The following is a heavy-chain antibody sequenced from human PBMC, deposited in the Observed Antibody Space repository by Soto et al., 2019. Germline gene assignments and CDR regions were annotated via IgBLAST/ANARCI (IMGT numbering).Heavy chain of an antibody. Sequence: GDSLRLSCAASGFNFREFYMAWDRQSPGKGLEWISYVSNTLTYTNYADSVRGRFTLSRDNAKNSLSLQLNSLRAEDSAVYYCARQHGGFRSGWYIDHWGQGT. CDR1: GFNFREFY. J-gene: IGHJ4*02. D-gene: IGHD6-19*01. V-gene: IGHV3-11*03. CDR3: ARQHGGFRSGWYIDH. CDR2: VSNTLTYT.